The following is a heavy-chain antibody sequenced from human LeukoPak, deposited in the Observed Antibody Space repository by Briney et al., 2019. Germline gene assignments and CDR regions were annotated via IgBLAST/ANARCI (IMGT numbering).Heavy chain of an antibody. CDR1: GVSISSSSYY. CDR2: IYYSGST. CDR3: AARPSYYYGSGSYFDY. Sequence: SETLSLTCTVSGVSISSSSYYWGWIRQPPGKGLEWIGSIYYSGSTYYNPSLKSRVTISVDTSKNQFSLKLSSVTAADTAVYYCAARPSYYYGSGSYFDYWGQGTLVTVSS. J-gene: IGHJ4*02. V-gene: IGHV4-39*01. D-gene: IGHD3-10*01.